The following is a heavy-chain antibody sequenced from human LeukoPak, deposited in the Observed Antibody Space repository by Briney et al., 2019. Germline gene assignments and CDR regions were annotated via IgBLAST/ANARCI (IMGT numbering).Heavy chain of an antibody. CDR2: INHSGST. J-gene: IGHJ4*02. V-gene: IGHV4-39*07. Sequence: SETLSLTCTVSGDSVSSTGYYWGWIRQPPGKGLEWIGEINHSGSTNYNPSLKSRVTISVDTSKNQFSLKLSSVTAADTAVYYCARGRTLYYDSGGFRTLFDYWGQGTLVTVSS. D-gene: IGHD3-22*01. CDR1: GDSVSSTGYY. CDR3: ARGRTLYYDSGGFRTLFDY.